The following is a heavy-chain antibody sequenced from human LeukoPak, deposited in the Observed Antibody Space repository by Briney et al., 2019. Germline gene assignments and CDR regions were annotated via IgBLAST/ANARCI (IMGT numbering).Heavy chain of an antibody. CDR2: IIPIFGTA. D-gene: IGHD3-10*01. J-gene: IGHJ4*02. CDR1: GGTFSSYA. Sequence: SVKVSCKASGGTFSSYAISWVRQAPRQGLERMGGIIPIFGTANYAQKFQGRVTITADESTSTAYMELSSLRSEDTAVYYCASSPPEGDYGSGSYYYFDYWGQGTLVTVSS. V-gene: IGHV1-69*13. CDR3: ASSPPEGDYGSGSYYYFDY.